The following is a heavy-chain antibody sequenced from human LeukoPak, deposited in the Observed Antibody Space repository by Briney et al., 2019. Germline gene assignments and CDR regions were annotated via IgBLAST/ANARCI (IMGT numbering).Heavy chain of an antibody. D-gene: IGHD2-21*01. CDR1: GFSFGNYA. CDR2: ISGTGGAT. CDR3: VKDPRDTYGTNWFVS. J-gene: IGHJ5*01. Sequence: AGGSLRLSCVASGFSFGNYAMSWVRQARGKGLQWVSQISGTGGATWYAGFARDRFTISRDNSKKTLYLQMSGLRAEDTAMYYCVKDPRDTYGTNWFVSWGQGTLLIVSS. V-gene: IGHV3-23*01.